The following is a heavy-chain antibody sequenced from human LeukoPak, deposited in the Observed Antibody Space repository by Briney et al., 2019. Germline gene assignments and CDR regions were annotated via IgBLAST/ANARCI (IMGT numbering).Heavy chain of an antibody. J-gene: IGHJ4*02. D-gene: IGHD3-22*01. CDR3: ATRTYYYDSSAPPPFDY. CDR1: GFTFSSYA. V-gene: IGHV3-23*01. CDR2: ISGSGGST. Sequence: GGSLRLSCAASGFTFSSYAMSWVRQAPGKGLGWVSAISGSGGSTYYADSVKGRFTISRDNSKNTLYLQMNSLRAEDTAVYYCATRTYYYDSSAPPPFDYWGQGTLVTVSS.